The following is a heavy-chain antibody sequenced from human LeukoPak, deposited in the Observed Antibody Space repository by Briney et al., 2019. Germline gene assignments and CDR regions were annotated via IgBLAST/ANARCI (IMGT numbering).Heavy chain of an antibody. CDR2: IYPGDSDT. J-gene: IGHJ3*02. D-gene: IGHD2-2*01. Sequence: GESLKISCKGSGYSFTSYWIGWGRQMPGKGLEWMGSIYPGDSDTRYSPSFQGQVTISADKSISTAYLQWSSLKASDTAMYYCARLFGDIVVVPAAVDDAFDIWGQGTMVTVSS. CDR3: ARLFGDIVVVPAAVDDAFDI. V-gene: IGHV5-51*01. CDR1: GYSFTSYW.